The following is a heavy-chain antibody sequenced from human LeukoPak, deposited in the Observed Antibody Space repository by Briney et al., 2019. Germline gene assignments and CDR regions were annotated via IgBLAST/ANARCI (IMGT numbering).Heavy chain of an antibody. Sequence: GRSLRLSCAASGFTFSSYGMHWVRQAPGKGLEWVAVISYDGSNKYYADSVKGRFTISRDNSKNTLYLQMNSLRAEDTAVYYCARERSSGWYHDAFDIWGQGTMVTVSS. CDR3: ARERSSGWYHDAFDI. V-gene: IGHV3-30*03. J-gene: IGHJ3*02. CDR1: GFTFSSYG. CDR2: ISYDGSNK. D-gene: IGHD6-19*01.